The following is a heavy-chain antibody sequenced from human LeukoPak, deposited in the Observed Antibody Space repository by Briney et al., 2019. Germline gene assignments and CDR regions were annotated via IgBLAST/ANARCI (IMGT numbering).Heavy chain of an antibody. V-gene: IGHV3-33*08. Sequence: GRSLRLSCAASGFTFSSYGMHWVRQAPGKGLEWVAVIWYDGSKKYYADSVKGRFTITRDNSKNTLYLQMNSLRAEDTAVDYCARAVYGDPYDYWGQGTLVTVSS. J-gene: IGHJ4*02. CDR2: IWYDGSKK. D-gene: IGHD4-17*01. CDR1: GFTFSSYG. CDR3: ARAVYGDPYDY.